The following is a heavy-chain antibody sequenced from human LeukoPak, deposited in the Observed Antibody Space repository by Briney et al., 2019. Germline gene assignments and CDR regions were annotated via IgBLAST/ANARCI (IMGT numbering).Heavy chain of an antibody. CDR1: GYTFSNHY. D-gene: IGHD3-10*01. CDR2: IDPSGGST. V-gene: IGHV1-46*01. Sequence: ASVEVSCKASGYTFSNHYFNWVRQAPGQGLEWMGIIDPSGGSTSYAQKFQGRVTMTTDMSASTVYMELSSLRSEDTAVYYCARVQYYYGSGSYYFDYWGQGTLVTVSS. CDR3: ARVQYYYGSGSYYFDY. J-gene: IGHJ4*02.